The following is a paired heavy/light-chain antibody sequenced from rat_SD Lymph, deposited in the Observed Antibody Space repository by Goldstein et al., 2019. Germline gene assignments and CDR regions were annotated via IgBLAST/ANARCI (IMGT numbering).Heavy chain of an antibody. J-gene: IGHJ2*01. CDR1: GYTFTEYY. CDR2: IDPEDGST. CDR3: ARGADGFDY. V-gene: IGHV1-18*01. D-gene: IGHD4-1*01. Sequence: EVQLQQSGPELQRPGASVKLSCKASGYTFTEYYMYWVKQRPKQSLELIGRIDPEDGSTDYVEKFKNKATLTADTSSNTAYMQLSSLTSEDTATYFCARGADGFDYWGQGVMVTVSS.
Light chain of an antibody. CDR1: EDIYSN. CDR3: QQNYDSPFT. CDR2: YAN. Sequence: DIQMTQSPASLSASLGETVTIECLASEDIYSNLAWYQQKPGKSPQLLIYYANSLNDGVPSRFSGSGSGTQYSLKINSLQSEDVSIYFCQQNYDSPFTFGSGTKLEIK. J-gene: IGKJ4*01. V-gene: IGKV12S31*01.